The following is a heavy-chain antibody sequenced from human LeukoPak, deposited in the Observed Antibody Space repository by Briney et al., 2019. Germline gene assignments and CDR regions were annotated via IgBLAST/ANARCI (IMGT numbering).Heavy chain of an antibody. Sequence: PSETLSLTCAVPGGTFSAYFWSWVRQAPGKGPEWIGEINYVGSTNYNPSLKDRVSISSDASKNQFYLELTSVTAADTAVYYCASFYDVYAFDFWGLGTMVTVSS. J-gene: IGHJ3*01. D-gene: IGHD3-16*01. V-gene: IGHV4-34*01. CDR1: GGTFSAYF. CDR2: INYVGST. CDR3: ASFYDVYAFDF.